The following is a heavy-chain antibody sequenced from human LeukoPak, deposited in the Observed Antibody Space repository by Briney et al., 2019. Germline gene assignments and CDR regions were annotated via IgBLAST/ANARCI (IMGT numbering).Heavy chain of an antibody. CDR2: ISGSGGST. CDR1: GFTFSSYA. Sequence: GGSLRLSCAASGFTFSSYAMSWVRQAPGKGLDWVSGISGSGGSTYYADSVKGRFTISRDNSKNTLYLQMNSLRAEDTAVYYCAKDGDRTATDFYDYYGMDVWGQGTTVTVAS. D-gene: IGHD6-13*01. CDR3: AKDGDRTATDFYDYYGMDV. J-gene: IGHJ6*02. V-gene: IGHV3-23*01.